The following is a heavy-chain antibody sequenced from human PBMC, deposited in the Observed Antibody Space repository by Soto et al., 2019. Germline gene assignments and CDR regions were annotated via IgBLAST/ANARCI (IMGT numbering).Heavy chain of an antibody. CDR2: ISYDGSNK. Sequence: GGSLRLSCAASGFTFSSYAMHWVRQAPGKGLEWVAVISYDGSNKYYADSVKGRFTISRDNSKNTLYLQMNSLRAEDTAVYYCARSIADPTRYYYYYGLDVWGQGTTVTVSS. J-gene: IGHJ6*02. CDR1: GFTFSSYA. CDR3: ARSIADPTRYYYYYGLDV. V-gene: IGHV3-30-3*01. D-gene: IGHD6-6*01.